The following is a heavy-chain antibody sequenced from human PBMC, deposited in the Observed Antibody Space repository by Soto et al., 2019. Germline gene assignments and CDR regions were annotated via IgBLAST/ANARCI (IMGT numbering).Heavy chain of an antibody. V-gene: IGHV3-64*01. J-gene: IGHJ6*03. Sequence: EAQLVESGGGLVQPGGSLRLSCAASGFTFSNYEMHWVRQAPGKGLEYVSGISNNGAHTDYAKSVKGRFTISRDNSENTLYFQMGSLRAEDMALYYCARRGYGSRWPNVYMDVWGKGTTVTFSS. CDR2: ISNNGAHT. D-gene: IGHD6-13*01. CDR3: ARRGYGSRWPNVYMDV. CDR1: GFTFSNYE.